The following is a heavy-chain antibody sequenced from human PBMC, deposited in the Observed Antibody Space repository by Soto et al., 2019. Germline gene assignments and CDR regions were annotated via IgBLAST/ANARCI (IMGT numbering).Heavy chain of an antibody. CDR2: IYSGGST. Sequence: EVQLVETGGGLIQPGGSLRLSCAASGFTVSSNYMSWVRQAPGKGLEWVSVIYSGGSTYYADSVKGRFTISRDNSKNTLYLQRNSLRAEDTAVYYCARDHPEQYDFWSGYYTGIDYYYYGMDVWGQGTTVTVSS. V-gene: IGHV3-53*02. CDR3: ARDHPEQYDFWSGYYTGIDYYYYGMDV. CDR1: GFTVSSNY. D-gene: IGHD3-3*01. J-gene: IGHJ6*02.